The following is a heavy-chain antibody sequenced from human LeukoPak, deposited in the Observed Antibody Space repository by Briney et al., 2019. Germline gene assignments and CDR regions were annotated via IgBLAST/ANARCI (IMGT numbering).Heavy chain of an antibody. Sequence: SETLSLTCTVSGYSISSGYYWGWIRQPPGKGLEWIGSIYHSGSTYYNPSLKSRVTISVDTSKNQFSLKLSSVTAADTAVYYRARSGRWFQPDYWGQGTLVTVSS. CDR2: IYHSGST. CDR1: GYSISSGYY. V-gene: IGHV4-38-2*02. CDR3: ARSGRWFQPDY. J-gene: IGHJ4*02. D-gene: IGHD4-23*01.